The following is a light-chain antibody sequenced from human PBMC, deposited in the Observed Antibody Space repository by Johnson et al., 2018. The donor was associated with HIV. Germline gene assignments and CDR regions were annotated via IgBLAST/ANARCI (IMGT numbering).Light chain of an antibody. J-gene: IGLJ1*01. CDR2: DNN. Sequence: QSVLTQPPSVSAAPGQKVTISCSGSSSNIGNNYVSWYQQLPGTAPKLLIYDNNQRPSGIPDRFSGSTSGTSATLGITGLQTGDEADYYCGTWDSSLSSYVFGTGTTITVL. CDR1: SSNIGNNY. CDR3: GTWDSSLSSYV. V-gene: IGLV1-51*01.